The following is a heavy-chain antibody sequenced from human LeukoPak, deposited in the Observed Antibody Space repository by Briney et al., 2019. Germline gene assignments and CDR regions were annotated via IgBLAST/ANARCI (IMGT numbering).Heavy chain of an antibody. D-gene: IGHD3-22*01. Sequence: GGSLRLSCAASGFTFSSYGMHWVRQAPGKGLEWVSVIWYDGSNKYYADSVKGRFTISRDNSKNTLYLQMNSLRAEDTAVYYCAKDGDYYDSSGYFDYWGQGTLVTVSS. CDR2: IWYDGSNK. CDR3: AKDGDYYDSSGYFDY. V-gene: IGHV3-33*06. CDR1: GFTFSSYG. J-gene: IGHJ4*01.